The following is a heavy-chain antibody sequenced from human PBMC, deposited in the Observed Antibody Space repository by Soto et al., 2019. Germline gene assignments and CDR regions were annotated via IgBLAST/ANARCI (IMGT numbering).Heavy chain of an antibody. Sequence: QVQLVESGGGVVQPGRSLRLSCAASGFPFSSYGMHWVRQVPGKGLECAAVISEDGRKEWYADSVKGRFPISRDNSKNPLSLPMHSLRAEDTAVYNCAKDLNRRSHHEGADSWGQGTLVTVSS. CDR3: AKDLNRRSHHEGADS. CDR1: GFPFSSYG. D-gene: IGHD1-26*01. CDR2: ISEDGRKE. V-gene: IGHV3-30*18. J-gene: IGHJ4*02.